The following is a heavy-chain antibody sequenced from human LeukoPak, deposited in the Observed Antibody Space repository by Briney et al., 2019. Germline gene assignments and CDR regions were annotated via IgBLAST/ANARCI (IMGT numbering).Heavy chain of an antibody. D-gene: IGHD3-10*01. J-gene: IGHJ3*02. V-gene: IGHV1-18*01. CDR3: ARVFDSGTFDI. Sequence: GASVKVSCKASGYTFTNYGISWVRQAPEQGLEYMGWISTYNVNTNYAQKLQGSVTMTTDTSTSTAYMELRSLRSDDTAVYYCARVFDSGTFDIWGQGTMVTVSS. CDR2: ISTYNVNT. CDR1: GYTFTNYG.